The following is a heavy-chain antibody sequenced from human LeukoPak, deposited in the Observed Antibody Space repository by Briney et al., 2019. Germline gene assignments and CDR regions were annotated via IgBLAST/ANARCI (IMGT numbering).Heavy chain of an antibody. V-gene: IGHV4-59*12. CDR1: GGSISSYY. CDR2: IYYSGST. J-gene: IGHJ4*02. Sequence: SETLSLTCTVSGGSISSYYWSWIRQPPGKGLEWIGYIYYSGSTNYNPSLKSRVTISVDTSKNQFSLKLSSVTAADTAVYCARGPPPGFDYWGRGTLVTVSS. CDR3: ARGPPPGFDY.